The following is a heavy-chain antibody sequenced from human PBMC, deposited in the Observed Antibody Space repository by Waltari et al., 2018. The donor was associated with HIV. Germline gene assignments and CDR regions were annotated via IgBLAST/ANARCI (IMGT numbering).Heavy chain of an antibody. CDR2: IIPIFGTA. CDR1: GGTFSSYA. Sequence: QVQLVQSGAEVKKPGSSVKVSCKASGGTFSSYAISWVRQAPGQGLEWMGGIIPIFGTANYAQKFQGRVTITADESTSTAYMELSSLRSEDTAVYYCARATYYYDSSGSKTNACDIWGQGTMVTVSS. CDR3: ARATYYYDSSGSKTNACDI. J-gene: IGHJ3*02. V-gene: IGHV1-69*01. D-gene: IGHD3-22*01.